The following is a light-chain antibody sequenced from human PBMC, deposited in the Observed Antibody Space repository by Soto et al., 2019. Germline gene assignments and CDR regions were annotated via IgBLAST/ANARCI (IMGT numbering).Light chain of an antibody. J-gene: IGKJ2*01. CDR2: EAS. V-gene: IGKV1-39*01. CDR3: QQRHSTPPT. Sequence: DIHMAQSPPSLSASVGDRVTITCRASHNIVTYLNWYQQKAGKAPSLLIYEASQLQSGVPFRFFGSGSGTDFTVSIDNLQHEDSATYYCQQRHSTPPTFGPGTKLEIK. CDR1: HNIVTY.